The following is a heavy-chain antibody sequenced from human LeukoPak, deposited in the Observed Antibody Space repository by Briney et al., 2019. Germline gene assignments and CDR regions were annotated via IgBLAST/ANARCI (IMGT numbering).Heavy chain of an antibody. V-gene: IGHV3-23*01. CDR2: ITGSGGIT. CDR3: ARDPGGRSNWFDP. CDR1: GFTFSTYV. Sequence: GGSLTLSCAAAGFTFSTYVMSWVRQAPGKGLEWVSGITGSGGITDYADSVKGRFTISRDNSKSTLYLQMNSLRAEDTAVYYCARDPGGRSNWFDPWGQGALVTVSS. J-gene: IGHJ5*02. D-gene: IGHD3-10*01.